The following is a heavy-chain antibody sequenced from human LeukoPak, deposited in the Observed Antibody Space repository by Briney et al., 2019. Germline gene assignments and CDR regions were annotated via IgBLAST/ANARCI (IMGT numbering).Heavy chain of an antibody. Sequence: PGGTLRRSCAASGFTFSSYEMNWVRQAPGKGLEWVSYISSSSSTLYYADSVKGRITSSRANAKNSLYLQMNSLRAEDTAVYYCASPLDSSGYYAFDYWGQGTLVTVSS. CDR3: ASPLDSSGYYAFDY. V-gene: IGHV3-48*03. J-gene: IGHJ4*02. D-gene: IGHD3-22*01. CDR2: ISSSSSTL. CDR1: GFTFSSYE.